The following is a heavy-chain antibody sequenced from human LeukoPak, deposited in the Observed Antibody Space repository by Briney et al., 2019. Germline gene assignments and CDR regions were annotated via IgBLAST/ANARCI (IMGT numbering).Heavy chain of an antibody. CDR2: IYTSGST. CDR3: ARGAVKWELRY. D-gene: IGHD1-26*01. Sequence: SETLSLTCTVSGGSISSYYWSWIRQPAGKGLEWIGRIYTSGSTNYNPSLKSRVIISLDTSKNQFSLKLSSVTAADTAFYYCARGAVKWELRYWGQGTLVTVSS. J-gene: IGHJ4*02. V-gene: IGHV4-4*07. CDR1: GGSISSYY.